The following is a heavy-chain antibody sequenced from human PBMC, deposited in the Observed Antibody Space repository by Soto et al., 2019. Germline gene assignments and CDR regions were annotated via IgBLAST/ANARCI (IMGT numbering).Heavy chain of an antibody. J-gene: IGHJ6*02. V-gene: IGHV1-46*01. CDR1: VYTFTSYY. D-gene: IGHD5-18*01. CDR2: INPSGGST. Sequence: ASVPVSCTASVYTFTSYYMLWVKQAPGQGLELMGIINPSGGSTSYAQKFLGRVTMTRDTSTSTVYMELSSLRSEDTAVYYCARGGYSYGLRGYYYYYGMDVWGQGTTVTVSS. CDR3: ARGGYSYGLRGYYYYYGMDV.